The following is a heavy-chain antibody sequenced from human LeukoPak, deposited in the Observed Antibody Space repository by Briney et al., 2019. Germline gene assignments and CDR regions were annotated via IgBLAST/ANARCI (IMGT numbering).Heavy chain of an antibody. CDR1: GGTFSGYY. CDR2: MHYSGST. V-gene: IGHV4-34*01. J-gene: IGHJ6*03. CDR3: ARLPEFHTGHPNYYMDV. Sequence: SETLSLTCAVYGGTFSGYYWSWIRQPPGKGLEWIGGMHYSGSTSYNPSLDSRVTISLDTSKNQFSLKLTSVTAADTAVYYCARLPEFHTGHPNYYMDVWGKGTTVTISS. D-gene: IGHD1-14*01.